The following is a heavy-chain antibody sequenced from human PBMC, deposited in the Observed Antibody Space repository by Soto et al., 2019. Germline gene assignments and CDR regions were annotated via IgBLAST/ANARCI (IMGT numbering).Heavy chain of an antibody. CDR1: GYFFTSYY. D-gene: IGHD3-10*01. J-gene: IGHJ4*02. CDR2: INPNNGGT. Sequence: ASVKVSCKTSGYFFTSYYIHWVRQAPGQGLEWMGRINPNNGGTNSAQKFQGRVTMTSDTSINTAYMEITSLRSDDTALYYCAREVTYGGGSFSLGLWGQGTLVTVSS. CDR3: AREVTYGGGSFSLGL. V-gene: IGHV1-2*06.